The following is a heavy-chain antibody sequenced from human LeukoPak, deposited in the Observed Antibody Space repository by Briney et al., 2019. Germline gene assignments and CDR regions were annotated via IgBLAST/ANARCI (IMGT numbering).Heavy chain of an antibody. CDR3: AKGRSYDSSGYEFDF. D-gene: IGHD3-22*01. CDR2: ISYDGSHI. V-gene: IGHV3-30*18. J-gene: IGHJ4*02. CDR1: GFTFNNYG. Sequence: GRSLTLSCAASGFTFNNYGMHWVRQAPGKGLEGVAVISYDGSHISYVDSVKGRFTISRDDSKSTLFLQMISLRGEDMAVYNCAKGRSYDSSGYEFDFWGQGTLVTVSS.